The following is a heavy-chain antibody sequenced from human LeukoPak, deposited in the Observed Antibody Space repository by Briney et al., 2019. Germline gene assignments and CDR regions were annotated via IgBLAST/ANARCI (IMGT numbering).Heavy chain of an antibody. CDR2: ISSSGSTI. Sequence: GGSLRLSCAASGFIFRNYGMNWVRQAPGKGLEWVSYISSSGSTIYYADSVKGRFTISRDNAKNSLYLQMNSLRAEDTAVYYCARESFAARWDWGQGTLVTVSS. D-gene: IGHD6-6*01. J-gene: IGHJ4*02. V-gene: IGHV3-48*04. CDR3: ARESFAARWD. CDR1: GFIFRNYG.